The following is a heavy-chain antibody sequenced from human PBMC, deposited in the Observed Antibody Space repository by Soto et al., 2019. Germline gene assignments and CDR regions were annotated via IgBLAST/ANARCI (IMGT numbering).Heavy chain of an antibody. V-gene: IGHV4-59*01. Sequence: QVQLQESGPGLVKPSETLSLTCTVSGGSISSYYWSWIRQPPGKGLEWIGYIYYSGSTNYNPSLKSRVNISVDTYKNQFSLKLSSVTAADTAVYYCARVPQDYYYGMDVWGQGTTVTVSS. CDR3: ARVPQDYYYGMDV. CDR1: GGSISSYY. J-gene: IGHJ6*02. CDR2: IYYSGST.